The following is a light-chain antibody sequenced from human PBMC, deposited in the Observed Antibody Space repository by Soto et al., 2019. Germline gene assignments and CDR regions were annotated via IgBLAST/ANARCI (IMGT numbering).Light chain of an antibody. V-gene: IGLV2-14*01. CDR1: SSDVGGYNY. Sequence: QSVLTHPPSAPGSPGQSGTISCTGTSSDVGGYNYVSWYQQHPGKAPKLMIYEVSNRPSGVSNRFSGSKSGNTASLTISGLQAEVEADYYCSSYTSSSTLVVFGTGTKV. CDR3: SSYTSSSTLVV. CDR2: EVS. J-gene: IGLJ1*01.